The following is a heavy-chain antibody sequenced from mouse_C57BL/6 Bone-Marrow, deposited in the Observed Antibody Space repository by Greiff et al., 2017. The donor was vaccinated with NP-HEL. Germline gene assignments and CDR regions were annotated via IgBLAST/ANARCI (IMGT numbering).Heavy chain of an antibody. V-gene: IGHV5-4*03. Sequence: DVMLVESGGGLVKPGGSLKLSCAASGFTFSSYAMSWVRQTPEKRLEWVATISDGGSYTYYPDNVKGRFTISRDNAKNNLYLQMSHLKSEDTAMYYCARVYDYDDGLGFAYWGQGTLVTVSA. D-gene: IGHD2-4*01. CDR2: ISDGGSYT. CDR3: ARVYDYDDGLGFAY. J-gene: IGHJ3*01. CDR1: GFTFSSYA.